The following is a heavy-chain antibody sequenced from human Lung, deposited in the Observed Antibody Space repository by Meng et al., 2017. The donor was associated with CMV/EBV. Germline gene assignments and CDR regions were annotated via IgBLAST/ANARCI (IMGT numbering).Heavy chain of an antibody. D-gene: IGHD3-3*01. CDR3: VRDLPPYYEFGSGYLDF. CDR2: ISSSSTYI. J-gene: IGHJ4*02. Sequence: GESLKISCAASGFTFGGYCMNWVRQAPGKGLEWVSSISSSSTYIYYADSVKGRFTISRDNAKNSLYLEMNSLRAEDTAVYYCVRDLPPYYEFGSGYLDFWGQGTLVTVSS. CDR1: GFTFGGYC. V-gene: IGHV3-21*01.